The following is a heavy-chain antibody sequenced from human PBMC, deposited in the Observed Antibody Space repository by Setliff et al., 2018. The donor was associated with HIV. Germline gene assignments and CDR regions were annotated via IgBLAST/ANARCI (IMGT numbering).Heavy chain of an antibody. CDR3: ARLIPASVYFDY. V-gene: IGHV4-34*10. D-gene: IGHD2-2*01. J-gene: IGHJ4*02. Sequence: SETLSLTCAVYGGSFTNYFWSWIRQSPGKGLEWIGEINHSGRTKYNPSLKSRVTMSVDTSKNQFSLKLGSVTAADTAVYYCARLIPASVYFDYWGQGTLVTVSS. CDR1: GGSFTNYF. CDR2: INHSGRT.